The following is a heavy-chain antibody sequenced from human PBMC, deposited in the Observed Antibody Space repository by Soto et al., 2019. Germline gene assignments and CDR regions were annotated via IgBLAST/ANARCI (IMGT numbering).Heavy chain of an antibody. J-gene: IGHJ4*02. Sequence: QVQLQQWGAGLLKPSETLSLNCAVTGGSLSGYYWSWIRQPPGKGLEWIGEVKDGGHTNYSPSLRGXXTXSXATSNNQCSLRLNSVTAADTGVYYCARGQEGVVATHWDQGSLVTVSS. CDR1: GGSLSGYY. CDR2: VKDGGHT. CDR3: ARGQEGVVATH. V-gene: IGHV4-34*01. D-gene: IGHD5-12*01.